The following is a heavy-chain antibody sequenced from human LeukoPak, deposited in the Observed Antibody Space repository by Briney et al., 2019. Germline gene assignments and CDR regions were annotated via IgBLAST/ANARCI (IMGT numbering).Heavy chain of an antibody. CDR2: ISSSSSTI. D-gene: IGHD3-10*01. Sequence: QPGGSLRLSCAASGFMFSSYSINWVRQAPGKGLEWVSYISSSSSTIYYADSVKGRFTISRDNAKNSLFLQMNSLRAEDTAVYYCARSRGGSGSYYPFDYWGQGTLVTVSS. CDR3: ARSRGGSGSYYPFDY. V-gene: IGHV3-48*04. CDR1: GFMFSSYS. J-gene: IGHJ4*02.